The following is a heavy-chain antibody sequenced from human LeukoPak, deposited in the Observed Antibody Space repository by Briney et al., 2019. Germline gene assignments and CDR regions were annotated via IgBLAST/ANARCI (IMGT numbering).Heavy chain of an antibody. Sequence: PSETLSLTCTVSGGSISSYYRNWIRQPPGKGLEWIGYIYYSGSTTYNPSLKSRVTMSVDTSKNQFSLKLNSVTAADTAVYYCARGGSSWYDGIDYWGQGTLVTVSS. CDR3: ARGGSSWYDGIDY. D-gene: IGHD6-13*01. J-gene: IGHJ4*02. CDR2: IYYSGST. V-gene: IGHV4-59*01. CDR1: GGSISSYY.